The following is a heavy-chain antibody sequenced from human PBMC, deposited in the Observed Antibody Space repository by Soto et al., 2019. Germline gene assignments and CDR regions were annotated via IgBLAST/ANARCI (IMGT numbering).Heavy chain of an antibody. CDR2: IYYSGST. CDR1: RGCVCSGSSY. CDR3: ARATFFLLNDS. V-gene: IGHV4-61*01. J-gene: IGHJ4*02. Sequence: PSETLSLTCTVSRGCVCSGSSYWSWIRQPPGKGLEWIGYIYYSGSTNYNPSLKSRVTISVDTSKNQFSLKLNSVTAADTAVYYCARATFFLLNDSWGQGTLVTVSS. D-gene: IGHD3-3*02.